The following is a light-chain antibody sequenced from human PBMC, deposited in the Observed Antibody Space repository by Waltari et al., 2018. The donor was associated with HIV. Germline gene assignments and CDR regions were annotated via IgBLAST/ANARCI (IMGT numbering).Light chain of an antibody. CDR1: SGHSYYA. CDR2: LNNDGSH. CDR3: QTWGTGIHVV. J-gene: IGLJ2*01. V-gene: IGLV4-69*01. Sequence: QLVLTQSPSASASLGASVRLTCTLSSGHSYYAIARHQQQPGKGPRYLIKLNNDGSHTKGDGIPDRFSGSSSGAERYLTISSLQSEDEADYYCQTWGTGIHVVFGGGTKLSVL.